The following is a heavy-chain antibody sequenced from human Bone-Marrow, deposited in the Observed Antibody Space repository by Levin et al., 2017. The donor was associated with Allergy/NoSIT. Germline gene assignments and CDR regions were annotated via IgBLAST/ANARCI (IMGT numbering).Heavy chain of an antibody. Sequence: PGGSLRLSCAASGFTFSSYSMNWVRQAPGKGLEWVSYISSSSSTIYYADSVKGRFTISRDNAKNSLYLQMNSLRAEDTAVYYCASGDSLWFGELFFDYWGQGTLVTVSS. J-gene: IGHJ4*02. V-gene: IGHV3-48*04. CDR2: ISSSSSTI. D-gene: IGHD3-10*01. CDR3: ASGDSLWFGELFFDY. CDR1: GFTFSSYS.